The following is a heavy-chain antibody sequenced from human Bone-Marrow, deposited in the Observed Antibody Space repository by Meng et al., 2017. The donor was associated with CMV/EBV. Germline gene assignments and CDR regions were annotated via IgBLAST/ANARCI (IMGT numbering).Heavy chain of an antibody. D-gene: IGHD6-13*01. V-gene: IGHV4-31*03. CDR1: GGSISSGGYY. Sequence: SETLSLTCTVSGGSISSGGYYWSWIRQHPGKGLEWIGYIYYSGSTYYNPSLKSRVTISVDTSKNQFSLKLSSVTAADTAVYYRARHQYRQQLDYWGQGTLVTVSS. J-gene: IGHJ4*02. CDR2: IYYSGST. CDR3: ARHQYRQQLDY.